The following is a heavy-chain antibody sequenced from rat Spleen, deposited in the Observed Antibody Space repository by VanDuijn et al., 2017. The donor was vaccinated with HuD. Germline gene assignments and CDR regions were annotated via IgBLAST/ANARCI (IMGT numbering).Heavy chain of an antibody. V-gene: IGHV5S13*01. CDR1: GFTFSDYG. J-gene: IGHJ3*01. Sequence: EVQLVESDGGLVQPGKSLKLSCAASGFTFSDYGVAWVRQAPGKGLEWVASITPGGRDTYYPDSVKGRFTISKDNAKNTLYLQMDSLRSEDTATYYCARPTEGIAWFAYWGQGTLVTVSS. D-gene: IGHD1-11*01. CDR3: ARPTEGIAWFAY. CDR2: ITPGGRDT.